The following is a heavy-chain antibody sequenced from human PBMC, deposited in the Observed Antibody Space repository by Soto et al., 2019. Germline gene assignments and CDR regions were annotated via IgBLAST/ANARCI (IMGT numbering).Heavy chain of an antibody. D-gene: IGHD3-3*01. CDR2: IYSGGST. CDR1: GFTVSSNY. CDR3: ARTRTIFGVVPRSYYFDY. Sequence: HPGGSLRLSCAASGFTVSSNYMSWVRQAPGKGLEWVSVIYSGGSTYYADSVKGRFTISRHNSKNTLYLEMNSLRAEDTAVYYCARTRTIFGVVPRSYYFDYWGQGTLVTVSS. V-gene: IGHV3-53*04. J-gene: IGHJ4*02.